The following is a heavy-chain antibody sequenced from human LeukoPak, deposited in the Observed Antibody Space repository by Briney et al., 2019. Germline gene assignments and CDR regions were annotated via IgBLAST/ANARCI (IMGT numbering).Heavy chain of an antibody. J-gene: IGHJ6*02. V-gene: IGHV1-2*02. CDR3: ARDLSTLRYFDWLYPENYYYYGMDV. CDR2: INPNSGGT. Sequence: EASVKVSCKASGYTFTGYYMHWVRQAPGQGLEWMGWINPNSGGTNYAQKFQGRVTMTRDTSISTAYMELSRLRSDDTAVYYCARDLSTLRYFDWLYPENYYYYGMDVWGQGTTVTVSS. CDR1: GYTFTGYY. D-gene: IGHD3-9*01.